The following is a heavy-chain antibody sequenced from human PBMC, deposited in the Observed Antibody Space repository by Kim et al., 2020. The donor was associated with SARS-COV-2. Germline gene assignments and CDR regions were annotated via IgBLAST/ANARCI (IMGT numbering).Heavy chain of an antibody. CDR3: AREPTTVTTVALDY. D-gene: IGHD4-17*01. Sequence: GGSLRLSCAASGSTFSSSWMHWVRQAPGKGLVWVSRVNRDGSSTTYAGSVKGRFTVSRDNAKNTLYLQMNSLRAEDTAVYYCAREPTTVTTVALDYWGQGTLVTVSS. CDR2: VNRDGSST. CDR1: GSTFSSSW. J-gene: IGHJ4*02. V-gene: IGHV3-74*01.